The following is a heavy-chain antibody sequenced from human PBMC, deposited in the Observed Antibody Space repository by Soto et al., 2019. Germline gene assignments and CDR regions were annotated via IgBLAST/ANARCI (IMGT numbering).Heavy chain of an antibody. CDR2: ISYDGSNK. CDR3: ARDGRYCSSTSCREGHFCDY. V-gene: IGHV3-30-3*01. CDR1: GFTFSSYA. D-gene: IGHD2-2*01. J-gene: IGHJ4*02. Sequence: GGSLRLSCAASGFTFSSYAMHWVRQAPGKGLEWVAVISYDGSNKYYADSVKGRFTISRDNSKNTLYLQMNSLRAEDTAVYYCARDGRYCSSTSCREGHFCDYWGQGTLVTVSS.